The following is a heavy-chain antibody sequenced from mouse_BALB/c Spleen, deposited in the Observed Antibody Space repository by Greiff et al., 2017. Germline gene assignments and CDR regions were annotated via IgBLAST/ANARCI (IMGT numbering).Heavy chain of an antibody. CDR2: IYPGNSDT. CDR3: TIISGVYYAMDY. V-gene: IGHV1-5*01. Sequence: EVQLVESGTVLARPGASVKMSCKASGYTFTSYWMHWVKQRPGQGLEWIGAIYPGNSDTSYNQKFKGKAKLTAVTSTSTAYMELSSLTNEDSAVYYCTIISGVYYAMDYWGQGTSVTVSS. CDR1: GYTFTSYW. J-gene: IGHJ4*01.